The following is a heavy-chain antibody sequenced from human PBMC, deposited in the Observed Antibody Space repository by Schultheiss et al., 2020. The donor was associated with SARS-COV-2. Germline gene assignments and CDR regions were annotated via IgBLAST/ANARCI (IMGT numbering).Heavy chain of an antibody. Sequence: GSLRLSCTVSGGSISSYYWSWIRQPAGKGLEWIGRIYTSGSTNYNPSLKSRVTMSVDTSKNQFSLKLSSVTAADTAVYYCARDRGYYYDSSGYHDYWGQGTLVTVSS. J-gene: IGHJ4*02. V-gene: IGHV4-4*07. CDR1: GGSISSYY. D-gene: IGHD3-22*01. CDR2: IYTSGST. CDR3: ARDRGYYYDSSGYHDY.